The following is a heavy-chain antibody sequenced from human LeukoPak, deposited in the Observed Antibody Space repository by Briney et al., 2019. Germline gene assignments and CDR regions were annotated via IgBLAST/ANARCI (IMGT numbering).Heavy chain of an antibody. CDR2: VSKSGST. J-gene: IGHJ3*01. CDR3: ARDDYGVFDAFDV. Sequence: SETLSLTCTVSGGSITSHFWTWIRQAPGKGLEWVGYVSKSGSTNYNPSLQSRITISVDTSKNQFFLKLTSMTAADTAVYFCARDDYGVFDAFDVWGHRTVVTVSS. CDR1: GGSITSHF. V-gene: IGHV4-4*08. D-gene: IGHD3-16*01.